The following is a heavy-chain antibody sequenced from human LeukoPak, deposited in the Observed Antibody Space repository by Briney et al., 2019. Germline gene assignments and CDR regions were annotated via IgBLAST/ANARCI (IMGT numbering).Heavy chain of an antibody. CDR3: ARGARPAYYYDSSGYPIDY. CDR2: INPNSGGT. D-gene: IGHD3-22*01. Sequence: ASVKVSCKASGYTFTGYYMHWVRQAPGQGLEWMGWINPNSGGTNYAQKFQGRVTMTRDTSISTAYMELSRLRSDDTAVYYCARGARPAYYYDSSGYPIDYWGQGTLVTVSS. V-gene: IGHV1-2*02. J-gene: IGHJ4*02. CDR1: GYTFTGYY.